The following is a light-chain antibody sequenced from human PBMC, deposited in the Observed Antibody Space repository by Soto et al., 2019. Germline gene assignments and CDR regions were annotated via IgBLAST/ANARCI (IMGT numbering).Light chain of an antibody. V-gene: IGKV1-5*03. J-gene: IGKJ1*01. CDR3: QQYNSYRWT. Sequence: DIQMTQSNYTLSACVGDRVTITCRASQSISSWLAWYQQKPGKAPKLLIYKASTLKSGVPSRFSGSGSGTEFTLTISSLQPDDFATYYCQQYNSYRWTFGLGTKVDIK. CDR1: QSISSW. CDR2: KAS.